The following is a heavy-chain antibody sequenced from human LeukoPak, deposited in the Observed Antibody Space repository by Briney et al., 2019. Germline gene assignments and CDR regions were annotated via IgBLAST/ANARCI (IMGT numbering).Heavy chain of an antibody. V-gene: IGHV1-46*01. CDR1: GYTFTSYY. D-gene: IGHD6-19*01. J-gene: IGHJ4*02. CDR3: ARDIRIGYYSSGWEN. Sequence: ASVKVSCKASGYTFTSYYMHWVRQAPGQGLEWMGIINPSTGSTNYAQKFQGRVTITADESTSTAYMELSSLRSEDTAVYYCARDIRIGYYSSGWENWGQGTLVTVSS. CDR2: INPSTGST.